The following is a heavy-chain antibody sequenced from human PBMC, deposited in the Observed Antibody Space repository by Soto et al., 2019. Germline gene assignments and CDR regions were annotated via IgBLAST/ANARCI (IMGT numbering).Heavy chain of an antibody. CDR3: ARDAYYYDGSGLFDY. J-gene: IGHJ4*02. CDR1: GYTFTSYA. CDR2: INAGNGNT. V-gene: IGHV1-3*01. Sequence: GASVKVSCKASGYTFTSYAMHWVRQAPGQRLEWMGWINAGNGNTKYSQKFQGRVTITRDTSASTAYMELSSLRSEDTAVYYCARDAYYYDGSGLFDYWGQGTLVTVSS. D-gene: IGHD3-22*01.